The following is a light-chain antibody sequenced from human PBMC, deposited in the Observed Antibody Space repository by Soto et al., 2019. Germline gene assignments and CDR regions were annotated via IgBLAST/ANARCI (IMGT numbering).Light chain of an antibody. Sequence: QSVLTQPASVSGSPGQSITISCTGTSSNVGGYNYVSWYQQHPGKAPKLMIYGVSNRPSGVSNRFSGSKSGNTASLTISGLQAEDEADYYCSSYTSSSTSRVFGTGTKVPVL. V-gene: IGLV2-14*01. CDR1: SSNVGGYNY. J-gene: IGLJ1*01. CDR2: GVS. CDR3: SSYTSSSTSRV.